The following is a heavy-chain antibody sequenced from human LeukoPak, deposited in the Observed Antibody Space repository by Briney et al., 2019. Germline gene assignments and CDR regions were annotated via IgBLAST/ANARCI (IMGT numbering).Heavy chain of an antibody. J-gene: IGHJ4*02. V-gene: IGHV4-30-2*01. CDR1: GGSISSGGYS. CDR3: ARDRADSSGWYYFDY. CDR2: IYHSGST. D-gene: IGHD3-22*01. Sequence: SETLSLTCAVSGGSISSGGYSWSRIRQPPGKGLEWIGYIYHSGSTYYNPYLKSRVTISVDRSKNQFSLKLSSVSAADTAVYYCARDRADSSGWYYFDYWGQGTLVTVSS.